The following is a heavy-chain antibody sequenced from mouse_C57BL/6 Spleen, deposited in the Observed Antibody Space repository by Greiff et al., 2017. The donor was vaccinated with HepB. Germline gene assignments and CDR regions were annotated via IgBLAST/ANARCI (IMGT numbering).Heavy chain of an antibody. CDR3: ARPHYDYDERSWFAY. D-gene: IGHD2-4*01. Sequence: EVKVVESGGDLVKPGGSLKLSCAASGFTFSSYGMSWVRQTPDKRLEWVATISSGGSYTYYPDSVKGRFTISRDNAKNTLYLQMSSLKSVDTAMYYCARPHYDYDERSWFAYWGQGTLVTVSA. CDR1: GFTFSSYG. V-gene: IGHV5-6*01. CDR2: ISSGGSYT. J-gene: IGHJ3*01.